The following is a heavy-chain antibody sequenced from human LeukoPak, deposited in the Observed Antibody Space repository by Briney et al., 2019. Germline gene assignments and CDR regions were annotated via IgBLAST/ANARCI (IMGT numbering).Heavy chain of an antibody. CDR2: IFYRGINSYHS. Sequence: SGTLSLTCTVSGASVTTHYWSWIRQPPGKGLEWIGNIFYRGINSYHSSYDSSLQSRVTMSIDTSKNQVFLNLTSVTAADTAVYYCTREIRYFDWFQADYWGQGTLVTVSS. CDR1: GASVTTHY. D-gene: IGHD3-9*01. CDR3: TREIRYFDWFQADY. V-gene: IGHV4-59*02. J-gene: IGHJ4*02.